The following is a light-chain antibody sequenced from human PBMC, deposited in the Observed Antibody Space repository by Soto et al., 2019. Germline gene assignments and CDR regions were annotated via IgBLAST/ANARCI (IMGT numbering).Light chain of an antibody. J-gene: IGKJ1*01. V-gene: IGKV1-5*01. CDR2: DAS. CDR3: QQYNTFWT. CDR1: QSISSW. Sequence: DIQMTQSPSALSASVGDRVTITCRASQSISSWLAWYQQKPGKAPRLLIYDASYLERGVPSRFSGSGSGTEFTLTISDLQPDDLATYYCQQYNTFWTFGPGTKVDIK.